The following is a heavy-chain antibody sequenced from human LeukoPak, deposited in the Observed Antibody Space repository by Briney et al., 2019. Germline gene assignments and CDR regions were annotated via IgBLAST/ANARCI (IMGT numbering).Heavy chain of an antibody. CDR1: GFTFRSYA. J-gene: IGHJ4*02. CDR3: AKDDYGDYCSDY. Sequence: GGSLRLSCAASGFTFRSYAMSWVRQAPGKGVEWVSGTSGGGGSTYYADSVKGRFTISRDNSKNTLYLQMNSLRAEDTAVYYCAKDDYGDYCSDYWGQGPLVTVSS. CDR2: TSGGGGST. V-gene: IGHV3-23*01. D-gene: IGHD4-17*01.